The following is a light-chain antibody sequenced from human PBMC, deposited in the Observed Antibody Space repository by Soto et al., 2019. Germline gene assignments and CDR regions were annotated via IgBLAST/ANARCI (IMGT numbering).Light chain of an antibody. CDR1: QSVSSY. CDR2: DAS. J-gene: IGKJ3*01. Sequence: EIVLTQSPATLSLSPGERSTLSCRASQSVSSYLAGYQQKTGQAPRLLIFDASNRANGILAMFSGSGSGTDFTLTISSLEPEDFAVYYCQQRSNWPRLFTFGPGTKVDIK. V-gene: IGKV3-11*01. CDR3: QQRSNWPRLFT.